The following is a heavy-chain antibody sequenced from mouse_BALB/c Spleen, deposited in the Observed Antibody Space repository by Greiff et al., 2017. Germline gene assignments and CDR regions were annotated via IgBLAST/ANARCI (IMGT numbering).Heavy chain of an antibody. CDR2: INPGSGGT. CDR3: ATYGYDLNAMDY. J-gene: IGHJ4*01. V-gene: IGHV1-54*03. D-gene: IGHD2-2*01. CDR1: GYAFTNYL. Sequence: QVQLQQSVAELVRPGTSVKVSCKASGYAFTNYLIEWVKQRPGQGLEWIGVINPGSGGTNYNEKFKGKATLTADKSSSTAYMQLSSLTSDDSAVYLCATYGYDLNAMDYWGQGTSVTVSS.